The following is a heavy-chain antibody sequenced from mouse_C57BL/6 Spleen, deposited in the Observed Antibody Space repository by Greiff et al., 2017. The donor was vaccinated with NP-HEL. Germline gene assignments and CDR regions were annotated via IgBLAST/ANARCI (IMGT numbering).Heavy chain of an antibody. CDR2: IHPNSGST. V-gene: IGHV1-64*01. J-gene: IGHJ3*01. Sequence: QVQLQQSGAELVKPGASVKLSCKASGYTFTSYWMHWVKQRPGQGLEWIGMIHPNSGSTNYNEKFKSKATLTVDKSSSTAYMQLSSLTSEDSAVYYCARNVYYDYSCFAYWGQGTLVTVSA. D-gene: IGHD2-4*01. CDR1: GYTFTSYW. CDR3: ARNVYYDYSCFAY.